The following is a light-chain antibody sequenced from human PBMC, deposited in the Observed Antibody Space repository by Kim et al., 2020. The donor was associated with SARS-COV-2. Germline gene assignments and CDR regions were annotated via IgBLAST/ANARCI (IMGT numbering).Light chain of an antibody. CDR3: KQYNTYLTWT. V-gene: IGKV1-5*03. CDR2: KAS. J-gene: IGKJ1*01. Sequence: YEGDRVTMTGRDSERIGSWLAWYQQKPGKAPKLLIYKASSLESGVPTRFSGSGSGTEFTLTISNLQPDDFATYYCKQYNTYLTWTFGQGTKVDIK. CDR1: ERIGSW.